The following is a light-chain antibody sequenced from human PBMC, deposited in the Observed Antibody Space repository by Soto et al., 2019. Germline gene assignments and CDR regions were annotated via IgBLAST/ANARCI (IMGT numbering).Light chain of an antibody. CDR3: CSYAGGTTSYVV. J-gene: IGLJ2*01. V-gene: IGLV2-23*01. CDR2: EGT. CDR1: SSDVGTFNL. Sequence: QSALTQPASVSGFLGQSITMSCTGSSSDVGTFNLVSWFQQHPGKAPKLLIFEGTKRPSGVSDRFSGSKSGNTASLTISGLQAEDESDYYCCSYAGGTTSYVVFGRGTKLTVL.